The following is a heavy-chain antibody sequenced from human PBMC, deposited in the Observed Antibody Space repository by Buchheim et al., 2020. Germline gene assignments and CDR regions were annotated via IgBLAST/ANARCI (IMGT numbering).Heavy chain of an antibody. V-gene: IGHV4-4*02. Sequence: QVQLQESGPGLVKPSGTLSLTCAVSGASMGTSNWWSWVRQTPGKGLEWIGEIYHTGSTNYNPSLKRRVTISVDKSKNQFSLKLSSVTAADTAVYYCARGRRGYYDSSGYYYFDYWGQGTL. CDR1: GASMGTSNW. CDR2: IYHTGST. J-gene: IGHJ4*02. CDR3: ARGRRGYYDSSGYYYFDY. D-gene: IGHD3-22*01.